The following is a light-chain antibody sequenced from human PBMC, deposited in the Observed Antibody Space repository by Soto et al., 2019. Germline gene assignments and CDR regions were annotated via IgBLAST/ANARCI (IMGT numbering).Light chain of an antibody. CDR3: AAWDDSLNGVV. V-gene: IGLV1-44*01. CDR1: NSNIGRNT. CDR2: TNI. J-gene: IGLJ2*01. Sequence: QSVLTQPPSASGTPGQSVTISRSGSNSNIGRNTVNWYQQLPGRAPKLLIYTNIQRPSGVPDRFSGSKSGTSASVAISGLQSGDEADYYCAAWDDSLNGVVFGGGTKVTVL.